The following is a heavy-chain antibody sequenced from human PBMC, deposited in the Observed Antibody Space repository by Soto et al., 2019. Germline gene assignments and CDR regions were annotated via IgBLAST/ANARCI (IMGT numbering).Heavy chain of an antibody. V-gene: IGHV1-18*01. CDR2: ISSYNDDK. CDR1: GYTFSSFW. D-gene: IGHD2-15*01. J-gene: IGHJ4*02. Sequence: VASVKVSCKTTGYTFSSFWVSWVRQAPGHGLEWVGWISSYNDDKKYAQKFQGRVTITKDTSTNTAYMELRSLTSDDTGVYYCARDLLRETWQTNYLDLWGQGTPVTVSS. CDR3: ARDLLRETWQTNYLDL.